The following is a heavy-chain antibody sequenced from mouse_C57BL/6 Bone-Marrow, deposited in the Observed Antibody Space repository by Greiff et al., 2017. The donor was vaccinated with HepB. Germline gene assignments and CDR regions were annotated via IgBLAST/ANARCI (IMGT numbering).Heavy chain of an antibody. CDR1: GYSFTGYY. Sequence: EVKLVESGPELVKPGASVKISCKASGYSFTGYYMNWVKQSPEKSLEWIGEINPSTGGTTYNQKFKAKATLTVDKSSSTAYMQLKSLTSEDSAVYYCARATGLPWFAYWGQGTLVTVSA. CDR3: ARATGLPWFAY. V-gene: IGHV1-42*01. J-gene: IGHJ3*01. CDR2: INPSTGGT. D-gene: IGHD4-1*01.